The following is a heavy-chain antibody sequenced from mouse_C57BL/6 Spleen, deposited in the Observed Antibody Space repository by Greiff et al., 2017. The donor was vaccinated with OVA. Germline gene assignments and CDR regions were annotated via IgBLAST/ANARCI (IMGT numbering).Heavy chain of an antibody. CDR2: ISNGGGST. CDR1: GFTFSDYY. D-gene: IGHD2-1*01. CDR3: ARQGGNYSYYYAMDY. J-gene: IGHJ4*01. Sequence: HLVESGGGLVQPGGSLKLSCAASGFTFSDYYMYWVRQTPEKRLEWVAYISNGGGSTYYPDTVKGRFTISRDNAKNTLYLQMSRLKSEDTAMYYCARQGGNYSYYYAMDYWGQGTSVTVSS. V-gene: IGHV5-12*01.